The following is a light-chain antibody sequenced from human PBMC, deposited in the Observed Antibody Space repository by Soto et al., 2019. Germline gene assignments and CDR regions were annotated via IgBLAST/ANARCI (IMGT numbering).Light chain of an antibody. CDR3: MQPLEAPWT. CDR2: LGF. CDR1: QSLLHSNGFQY. V-gene: IGKV2-28*01. Sequence: EIVITHSPPSLSVTPGEPASISCRSSQSLLHSNGFQYLDWYLQKPGQSPQLLIYLGFNRASGVPDRFSGSGSGTDFTLKISRVEAEDVGIYFCMQPLEAPWTLGQGTKVDIK. J-gene: IGKJ1*01.